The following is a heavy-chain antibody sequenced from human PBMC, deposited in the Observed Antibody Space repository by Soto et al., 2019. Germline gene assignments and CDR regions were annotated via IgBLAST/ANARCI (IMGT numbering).Heavy chain of an antibody. CDR2: ISHDGSVE. Sequence: QVQLVESGGGVVQPGKSLRLTCVASGFTFSGYGMHWVRQAPGKGLQWVAVISHDGSVENYADSVRGRFTISRDNSRNTLFLQMNSLRDDDTAMYYCAKEGYMYGRGFTNGLDVWGQGTTVTVSS. CDR3: AKEGYMYGRGFTNGLDV. V-gene: IGHV3-30*18. J-gene: IGHJ6*02. CDR1: GFTFSGYG. D-gene: IGHD5-18*01.